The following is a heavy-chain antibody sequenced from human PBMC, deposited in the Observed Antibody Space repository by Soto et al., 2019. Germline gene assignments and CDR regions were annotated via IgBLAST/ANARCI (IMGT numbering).Heavy chain of an antibody. J-gene: IGHJ6*02. CDR2: IYYSGST. CDR3: ARLRAAAGSYAPYYYYYGMDV. Sequence: SETLSLTCTVSGGSISSYYWSWIRQPPGRGLEWIGYIYYSGSTNYNPSLKSRVTISVDTSKNQFSLKLSSVTAADTAVYYCARLRAAAGSYAPYYYYYGMDVWGQGTTVT. CDR1: GGSISSYY. V-gene: IGHV4-59*08. D-gene: IGHD6-13*01.